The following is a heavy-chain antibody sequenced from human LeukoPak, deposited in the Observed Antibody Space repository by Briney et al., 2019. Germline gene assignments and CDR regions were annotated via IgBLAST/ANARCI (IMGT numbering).Heavy chain of an antibody. CDR3: ARVQRPLDGADY. Sequence: PSETLSLTCTVSGGSISSYYWSCIRQPPGKGLEWIGYIYYSGSTYYNPSLKSRVTISVDTSKNLLSLKLSSVTAADTAVYYCARVQRPLDGADYWGQGTLVTVSP. V-gene: IGHV4-59*01. CDR1: GGSISSYY. CDR2: IYYSGST. J-gene: IGHJ4*02. D-gene: IGHD1-1*01.